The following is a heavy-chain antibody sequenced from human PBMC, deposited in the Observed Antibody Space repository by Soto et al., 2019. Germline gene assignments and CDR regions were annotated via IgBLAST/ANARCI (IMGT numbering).Heavy chain of an antibody. V-gene: IGHV1-18*01. CDR3: ARLKREYYYGSGSYLGGFDY. J-gene: IGHJ4*02. D-gene: IGHD3-10*01. CDR2: ISAYNGNT. CDR1: GYTFTSYG. Sequence: QVQLVQSGAEVKKPGASVKVSCKASGYTFTSYGISWVRQAPGQGLEWMGWISAYNGNTNYAQKLQGRVTMTTDTSTSTAYMELRSLRSDDTAVYYCARLKREYYYGSGSYLGGFDYWGQGTLATVSS.